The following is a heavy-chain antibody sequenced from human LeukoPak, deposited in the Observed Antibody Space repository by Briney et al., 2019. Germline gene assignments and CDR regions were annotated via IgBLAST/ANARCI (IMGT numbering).Heavy chain of an antibody. Sequence: PSETLSLTCTVSGGSISSGGYYWSWIRQPPGKGLEWIGYIYHSGSTYYNPSLKSRVTISVDRSKNQFSLKLSSVTAADTAVYYCARDQDYCSSTSCYFSLDPWGQGTLVTVSS. CDR3: ARDQDYCSSTSCYFSLDP. CDR1: GGSISSGGYY. V-gene: IGHV4-30-2*01. J-gene: IGHJ5*02. CDR2: IYHSGST. D-gene: IGHD2-2*01.